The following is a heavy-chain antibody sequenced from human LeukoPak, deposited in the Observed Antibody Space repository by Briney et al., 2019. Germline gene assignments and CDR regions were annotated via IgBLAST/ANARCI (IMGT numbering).Heavy chain of an antibody. J-gene: IGHJ5*02. Sequence: SETLSLTCTVSGGSISSYYWSWIRQPAGKGLEWIGRIYTSGSTNYNPSLKSRVTISVDTSKNQFSLKLSSVTAADTAVYYCARELIVPDDYGDYVNWFDPWGQGTLVTVSS. D-gene: IGHD4-17*01. CDR3: ARELIVPDDYGDYVNWFDP. CDR1: GGSISSYY. V-gene: IGHV4-4*07. CDR2: IYTSGST.